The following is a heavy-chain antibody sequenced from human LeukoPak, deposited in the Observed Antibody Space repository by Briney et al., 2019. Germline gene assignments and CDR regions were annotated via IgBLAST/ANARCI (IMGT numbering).Heavy chain of an antibody. J-gene: IGHJ3*02. Sequence: GGSLRLSCAASGFTFSSYAMHWVRQAPGKGLEWVAAISYDGSNKYYADSVKGRFTISRDNSKNTLYLQMNSLRAEDTAVYYCARDVRRTRVVPADAFDIWGQGTTVTVSS. CDR1: GFTFSSYA. CDR3: ARDVRRTRVVPADAFDI. D-gene: IGHD2-2*01. V-gene: IGHV3-30*04. CDR2: ISYDGSNK.